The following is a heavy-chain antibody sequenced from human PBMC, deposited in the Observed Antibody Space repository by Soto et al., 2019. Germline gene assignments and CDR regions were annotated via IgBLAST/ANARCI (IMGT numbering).Heavy chain of an antibody. CDR1: GGSISSGGYY. Sequence: QVQLQESGPGLVKASQTLSLTCTVSGGSISSGGYYWSWIRQHPGKGLEWIGYIYYSGSTYYNPSLKSRVTISVDTSKNQFSLKLSSVTAADTAVYYCARAHLRVTIEGYYYYGMDVWGLGTTVTVSS. J-gene: IGHJ6*02. D-gene: IGHD4-4*01. CDR2: IYYSGST. CDR3: ARAHLRVTIEGYYYYGMDV. V-gene: IGHV4-31*03.